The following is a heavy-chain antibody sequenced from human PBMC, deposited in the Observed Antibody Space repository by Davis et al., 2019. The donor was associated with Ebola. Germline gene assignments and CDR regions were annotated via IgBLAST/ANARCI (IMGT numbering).Heavy chain of an antibody. J-gene: IGHJ6*03. V-gene: IGHV5-51*01. CDR3: ARLLARLDPFWGPRDKNYYYYYMDV. Sequence: PGGSLRLSCKGSGYSFTSYWIGWVRQMPGKGLEWMGIIYPGDSDTRYSPSFQGQVTISADKSISTAYLQWSSLKASDTAMYYCARLLARLDPFWGPRDKNYYYYYMDVWGKGTTVTVSS. D-gene: IGHD3/OR15-3a*01. CDR1: GYSFTSYW. CDR2: IYPGDSDT.